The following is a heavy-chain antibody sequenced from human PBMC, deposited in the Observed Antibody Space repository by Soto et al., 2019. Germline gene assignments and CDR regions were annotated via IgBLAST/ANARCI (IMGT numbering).Heavy chain of an antibody. Sequence: SETLSLTCTVTGASVINDYWNWIRQPPGKGLEWIGFVYDSGSTSYNSSLKSRLTISVDTSKNQFSLKLSSVTAADTAVYYCVRLVGATESYSFAVWGQGTMVTVSS. CDR2: VYDSGST. CDR3: VRLVGATESYSFAV. CDR1: GASVINDY. J-gene: IGHJ3*01. V-gene: IGHV4-59*02. D-gene: IGHD1-26*01.